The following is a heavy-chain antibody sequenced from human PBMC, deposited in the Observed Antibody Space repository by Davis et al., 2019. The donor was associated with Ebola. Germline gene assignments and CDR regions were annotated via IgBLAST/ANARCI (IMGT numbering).Heavy chain of an antibody. J-gene: IGHJ4*02. CDR3: ARGTGGNSYY. D-gene: IGHD4-23*01. CDR2: IYYSGST. Sequence: MPSETLSLTCTVSGGSISSSHCSWICQPPGKGLEWIGYIYYSGSTNYNPSLKSRVTISVHTSKNQFSLKLSSVTAADTAVDYCARGTGGNSYYWGQGTLVTVSS. CDR1: GGSISSSH. V-gene: IGHV4-59*01.